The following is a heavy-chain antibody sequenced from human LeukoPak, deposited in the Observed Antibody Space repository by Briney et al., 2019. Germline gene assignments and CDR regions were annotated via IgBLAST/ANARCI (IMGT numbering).Heavy chain of an antibody. J-gene: IGHJ4*02. CDR2: TYYRSKWYD. CDR3: ARWGHGLAHFDY. D-gene: IGHD3-16*01. V-gene: IGHV6-1*01. Sequence: SQTLSLTFAISGDSISRNSVAWNWIRQSPSRGLEWLGRTYYRSKWYDDYAVSVKSRITITPDTSKNQFSLQLTSVTPEDTAVYYCARWGHGLAHFDYWGQGTLVSVSS. CDR1: GDSISRNSVA.